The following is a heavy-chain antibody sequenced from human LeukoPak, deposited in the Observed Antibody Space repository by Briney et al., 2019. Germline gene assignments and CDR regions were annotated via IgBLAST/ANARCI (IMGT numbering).Heavy chain of an antibody. Sequence: SETLSLTCTVSGGSISNSGYYWGWIRQSPGMGLEWIGTIDYTGRTYYGSSLKSRVTISLETSKTQFSLRVSSVTAADTAVYYCVRDRGNHVTDHWGQGTLVTVSS. CDR2: IDYTGRT. V-gene: IGHV4-39*07. CDR3: VRDRGNHVTDH. D-gene: IGHD1-14*01. CDR1: GGSISNSGYY. J-gene: IGHJ5*02.